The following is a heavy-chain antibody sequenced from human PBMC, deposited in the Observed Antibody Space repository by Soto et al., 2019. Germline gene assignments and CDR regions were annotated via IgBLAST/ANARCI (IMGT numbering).Heavy chain of an antibody. CDR3: ARDTGYYDSSGYHRSLGY. Sequence: QVQLVQSGAEVKKPGASVKVSCKASGYTFTSYGISWVRQAPGQGLEWMGWISAYNGNTNYAQKLQGRVTMTTDTSTSTAYMELRSLRSDDTAVYYCARDTGYYDSSGYHRSLGYWGQGTLVIVSS. J-gene: IGHJ4*02. CDR2: ISAYNGNT. CDR1: GYTFTSYG. D-gene: IGHD3-22*01. V-gene: IGHV1-18*01.